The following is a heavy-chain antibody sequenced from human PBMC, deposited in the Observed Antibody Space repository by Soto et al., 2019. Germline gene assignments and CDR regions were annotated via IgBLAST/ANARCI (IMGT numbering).Heavy chain of an antibody. CDR1: GGSISSYY. V-gene: IGHV4-4*07. J-gene: IGHJ4*02. Sequence: SETLSLTCTVSGGSISSYYWSWIRQPAGKGLEWIGRVYTSGSTNYNPSLKSRVTMSVDTSKNQFSLKLSSVTAADTAVYYCARVFFWSGYQTLDYWGQGTLVTVSS. CDR3: ARVFFWSGYQTLDY. CDR2: VYTSGST. D-gene: IGHD3-3*01.